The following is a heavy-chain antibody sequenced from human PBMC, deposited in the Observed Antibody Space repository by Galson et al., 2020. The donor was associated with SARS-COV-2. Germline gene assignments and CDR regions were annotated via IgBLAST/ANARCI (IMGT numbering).Heavy chain of an antibody. V-gene: IGHV5-51*01. CDR1: GYSFTSYW. D-gene: IGHD3-16*01. CDR2: LYPGDSAT. CDR3: ARLPGGGKYYYYYYMDV. J-gene: IGHJ6*03. Sequence: GESLKTSCKGSGYSFTSYWIGWVRQMPGKGLEWMGILYPGDSATRYSPSFQGQVTISADKSISTAYLQWSSLKASDTAMYYCARLPGGGKYYYYYYMDVWGKGTTVTISS.